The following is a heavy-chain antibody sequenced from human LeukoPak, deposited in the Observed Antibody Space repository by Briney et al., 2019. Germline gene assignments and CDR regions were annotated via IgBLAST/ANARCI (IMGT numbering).Heavy chain of an antibody. CDR3: ARASPSGYDY. V-gene: IGHV3-48*02. CDR2: ISHTSDAI. J-gene: IGHJ4*02. CDR1: GFTFSTYG. D-gene: IGHD3-22*01. Sequence: PGGSLRHSCAASGFTFSTYGMNWVRQAPGKGLEWVSYISHTSDAIYYPDSVKGRFTISRDNAKNSLYLQMNSLRDEDTAVYYCARASPSGYDYWGQGTLVTVSS.